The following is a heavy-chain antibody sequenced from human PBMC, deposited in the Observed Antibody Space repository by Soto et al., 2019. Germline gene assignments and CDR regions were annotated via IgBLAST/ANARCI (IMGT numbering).Heavy chain of an antibody. V-gene: IGHV1-46*01. J-gene: IGHJ4*02. CDR3: GTSPYGDYSGYFDY. CDR2: INPSGGST. D-gene: IGHD4-17*01. CDR1: GGTFSSYT. Sequence: GASVKVSCKASGGTFSSYTISWVRQAPGQGLEWMGIINPSGGSTSYAQKFQGRVTMTRDTSTSTVYMELSSLRSEDTAVYYCGTSPYGDYSGYFDYWGQGTLVTVSS.